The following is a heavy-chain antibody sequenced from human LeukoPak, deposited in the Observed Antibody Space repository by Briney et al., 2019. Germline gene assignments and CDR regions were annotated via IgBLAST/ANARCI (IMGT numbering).Heavy chain of an antibody. CDR2: INSDGSST. CDR3: VRDPDALDY. CDR1: GFSFSSYW. V-gene: IGHV3-74*01. D-gene: IGHD2-2*01. Sequence: GGSLRLSCAASGFSFSSYWMHWVRQAPGKGLEWVSRINSDGSSTTYADSVKGRFTISRDNAKNSLYLQMNSLRDEDTAVYYCVRDPDALDYWGQGTLVTVSS. J-gene: IGHJ4*02.